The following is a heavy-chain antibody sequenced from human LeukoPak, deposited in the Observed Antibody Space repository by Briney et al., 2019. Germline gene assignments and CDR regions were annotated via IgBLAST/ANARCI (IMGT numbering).Heavy chain of an antibody. V-gene: IGHV1-18*01. CDR1: GGTFSSYA. J-gene: IGHJ5*02. CDR2: ISAYNGNT. D-gene: IGHD4-17*01. Sequence: ASVKVSCKASGGTFSSYAISWVRQAPGQGLEWMGWISAYNGNTNYAQKLQGRVTMTTDTSTSTAYMELRSLRSDDTAVYYCARTTVTTGGGWFDPWGQGTLVTVSS. CDR3: ARTTVTTGGGWFDP.